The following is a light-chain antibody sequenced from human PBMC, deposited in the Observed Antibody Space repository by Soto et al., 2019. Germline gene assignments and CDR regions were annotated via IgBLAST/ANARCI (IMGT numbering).Light chain of an antibody. CDR3: QQYNSYWT. V-gene: IGKV1-5*03. CDR2: KAS. CDR1: QSISSW. Sequence: DIQMTQSPSTLSASVGDRVTITCRASQSISSWLAWYQQKPGKAPKLLIYKASSLESGVPSRFSGRGYGTEFTLTISSLQPGDFAAYDCQQYNSYWTFGQGTKVEIK. J-gene: IGKJ1*01.